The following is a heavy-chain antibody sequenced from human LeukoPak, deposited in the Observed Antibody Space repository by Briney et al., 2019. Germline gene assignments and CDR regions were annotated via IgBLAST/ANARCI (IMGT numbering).Heavy chain of an antibody. CDR2: INPSGDNR. Sequence: GASVKVSCKASGYTFSSYYMHWVRQAPGQGLEWMGIINPSGDNRSYAQKFQGRVTMTRDMSTSTAYMEVSSLRSEDTAVYYCAGAVTNLGVAIPAHWGQGTLVTVSS. J-gene: IGHJ4*02. CDR3: AGAVTNLGVAIPAH. V-gene: IGHV1-46*01. CDR1: GYTFSSYY. D-gene: IGHD3-3*01.